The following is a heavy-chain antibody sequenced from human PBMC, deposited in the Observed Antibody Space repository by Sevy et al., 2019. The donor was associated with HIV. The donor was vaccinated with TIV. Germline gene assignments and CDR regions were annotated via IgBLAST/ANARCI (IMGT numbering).Heavy chain of an antibody. CDR3: ASFGTITMIVVAIYYYYYMDV. D-gene: IGHD3-22*01. J-gene: IGHJ6*03. Sequence: GGSLRLSCAASGFTVSSNYMSWVRQAPGKGLEWVSVIYSGGSTYYADSVKGRFTISRDNSKNTLYLQMNSLRAEDTAVYYCASFGTITMIVVAIYYYYYMDVWGKGTTVTVSS. CDR1: GFTVSSNY. V-gene: IGHV3-53*01. CDR2: IYSGGST.